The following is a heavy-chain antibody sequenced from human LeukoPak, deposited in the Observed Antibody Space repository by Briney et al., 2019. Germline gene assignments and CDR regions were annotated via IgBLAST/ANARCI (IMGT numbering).Heavy chain of an antibody. CDR3: AATIGGGCNVLHY. Sequence: SETLSLTCTVSGGSISSYYWSWIRQPPGQGLEWSGYIYYSGSSNYNPSLKRRVTISVATSKNQFSLKLSSVTAADTAVYYCAATIGGGCNVLHYWGQGTLVTVSS. CDR2: IYYSGSS. D-gene: IGHD2-15*01. J-gene: IGHJ4*02. V-gene: IGHV4-59*01. CDR1: GGSISSYY.